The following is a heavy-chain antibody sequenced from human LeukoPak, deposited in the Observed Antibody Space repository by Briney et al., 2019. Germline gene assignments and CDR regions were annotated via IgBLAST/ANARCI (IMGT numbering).Heavy chain of an antibody. Sequence: GGSLRLSCATSGFTFSRYWMHWVRQAPGKGLVWVSRINIDGRSTNYADSVKGRFIISRDNAENKLYLQMNSLRVEDTAVYYCVRGADTGYSSDSWGQGTLVTVSS. J-gene: IGHJ4*02. CDR2: INIDGRST. V-gene: IGHV3-74*01. D-gene: IGHD3-9*01. CDR3: VRGADTGYSSDS. CDR1: GFTFSRYW.